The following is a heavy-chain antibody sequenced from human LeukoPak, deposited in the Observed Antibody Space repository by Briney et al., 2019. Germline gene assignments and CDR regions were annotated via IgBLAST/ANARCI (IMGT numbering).Heavy chain of an antibody. CDR3: ARAIAGAGSKGYLDY. J-gene: IGHJ4*02. CDR2: ISAQHGQT. V-gene: IGHV1-18*01. CDR1: GYSENFYG. Sequence: ASVKVSCKTSGYSENFYGITWVRQVAGQGLEWMGWISAQHGQTEYAPNSQDRVTMTTDTYTNTAYMELRSLRSDDTAVYYCARAIAGAGSKGYLDYWGQGTLVTVSS. D-gene: IGHD6-13*01.